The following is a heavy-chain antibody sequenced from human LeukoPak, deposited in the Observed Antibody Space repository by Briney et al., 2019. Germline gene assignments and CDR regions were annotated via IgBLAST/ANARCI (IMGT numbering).Heavy chain of an antibody. V-gene: IGHV1-18*01. Sequence: ASVKVSCKASGYTFTSYGISWVRQAPGQGLEWMGWINTDNGDTKYAQKLQGRVSMTTDTSTSTAYMELRSLRSDDTAFYYCARDGYFDYWGHGTLVTVSS. J-gene: IGHJ4*01. CDR2: INTDNGDT. CDR1: GYTFTSYG. CDR3: ARDGYFDY.